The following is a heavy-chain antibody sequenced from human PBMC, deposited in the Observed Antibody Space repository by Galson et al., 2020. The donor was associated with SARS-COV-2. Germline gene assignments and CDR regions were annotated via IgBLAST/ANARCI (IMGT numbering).Heavy chain of an antibody. CDR1: GGSISSGSYY. CDR3: QRSHESSGNGLDI. J-gene: IGHJ3*02. V-gene: IGHV4-61*02. Sequence: SETLSLTCTVPGGSISSGSYYWSWIRQPAGKELEWIWRIHSTGSTNYNPSLKSRVPISVDTSKNQFSLRLSSVTVADTAVYYCQRSHESSGNGLDIWGQGTMVTVSS. CDR2: IHSTGST. D-gene: IGHD3-22*01.